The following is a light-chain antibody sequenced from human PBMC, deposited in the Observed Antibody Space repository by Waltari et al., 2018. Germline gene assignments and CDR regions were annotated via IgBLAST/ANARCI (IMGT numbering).Light chain of an antibody. J-gene: IGKJ2*01. CDR2: KAS. CDR3: LEYTAYSHT. V-gene: IGKV1-5*03. CDR1: QNISSW. Sequence: DIQMTQSPSTLSASVGDRVTLTCRASQNISSWLAWYQQKPGKAPKLLIYKASNLESGVPSRFSGTGSATEFTLTISSLQPDDFAAYYCLEYTAYSHTFGQGTKLDIK.